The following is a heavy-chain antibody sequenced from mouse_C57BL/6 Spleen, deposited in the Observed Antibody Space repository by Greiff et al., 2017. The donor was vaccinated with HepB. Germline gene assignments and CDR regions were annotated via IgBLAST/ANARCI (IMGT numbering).Heavy chain of an antibody. D-gene: IGHD4-1*01. Sequence: QVQLKQPGAELVMPGASVKLSCKASGYTFTSYWMHWVKQRPGQGLEWIGEIDPSDSYTNYNQKFKGKSTLTVDKSSSTAYMQLSSLTSEDSAVYYCARWVGRDYYAMDYWGQGTSVTVSS. J-gene: IGHJ4*01. V-gene: IGHV1-69*01. CDR2: IDPSDSYT. CDR1: GYTFTSYW. CDR3: ARWVGRDYYAMDY.